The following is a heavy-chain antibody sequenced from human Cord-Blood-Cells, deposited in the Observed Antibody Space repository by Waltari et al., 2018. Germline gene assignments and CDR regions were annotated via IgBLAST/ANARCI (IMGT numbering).Heavy chain of an antibody. CDR1: GDSISSSSYY. D-gene: IGHD2-2*01. V-gene: IGHV4-39*01. CDR2: IYYSGST. CDR3: ARHFGRNIVVVPAAIDY. J-gene: IGHJ4*02. Sequence: QLQLQESGPGLVKPSETLSLTCTVSGDSISSSSYYWGWIRQPPGKGLEWIGSIYYSGSTYYNPSLKSRVTISVDTSKNQFSLKLSSVTAADTAVYYCARHFGRNIVVVPAAIDYWGQGTLVTVSS.